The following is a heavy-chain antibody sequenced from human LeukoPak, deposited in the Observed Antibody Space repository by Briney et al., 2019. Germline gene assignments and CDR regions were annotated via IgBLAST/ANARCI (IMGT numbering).Heavy chain of an antibody. CDR2: ISATSSDV. Sequence: PGGSLRLSCAGSGFAFESYTMTWVRQAPGKGLERVSLISATSSDVNYAESVRGRFTISRDNAKNSLFLLMDSLRVEDTAIYYCAKGLFSAYDKYLDSWGQGTLVTVSS. CDR1: GFAFESYT. D-gene: IGHD5-12*01. CDR3: AKGLFSAYDKYLDS. J-gene: IGHJ4*02. V-gene: IGHV3-21*04.